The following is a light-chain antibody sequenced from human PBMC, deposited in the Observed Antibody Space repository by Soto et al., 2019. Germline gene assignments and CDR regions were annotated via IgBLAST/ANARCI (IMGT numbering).Light chain of an antibody. CDR2: WGS. CDR1: LSLFFSPARKDV. CDR3: RQYCLTQW. J-gene: IGKJ1*01. Sequence: EIVLTQSPDSLAVYLGERATLNCNSSLSLFFSPARKDVLGCFQKKPGQPPKLLMYWGSTRASGVPERFVGSGSAKDFTLAITSLQDHDVGVYYCRQYCLTQWFGQGIKVDIK. V-gene: IGKV4-1*01.